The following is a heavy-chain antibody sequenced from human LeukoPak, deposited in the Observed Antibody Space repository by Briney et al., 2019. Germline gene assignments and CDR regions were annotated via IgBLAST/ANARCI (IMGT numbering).Heavy chain of an antibody. Sequence: GASLKISCEGSGFTFTNYWIGWVRQMPGKGLEWMGIIYPGDSNTRYDSNTRYSPSFQGQVTISADKSISTAYLQWSSLKASDTAIYYCARLRDGYYDYVWGSWDYWGQGTLVTVSS. CDR2: IYPGDSNTRYDSNT. J-gene: IGHJ4*02. CDR3: ARLRDGYYDYVWGSWDY. V-gene: IGHV5-51*01. D-gene: IGHD3-16*01. CDR1: GFTFTNYW.